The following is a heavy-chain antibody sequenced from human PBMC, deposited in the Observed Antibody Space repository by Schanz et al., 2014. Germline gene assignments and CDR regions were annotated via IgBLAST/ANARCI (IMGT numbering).Heavy chain of an antibody. CDR2: INAANGNT. D-gene: IGHD2-15*01. Sequence: QVQLVQSGAAVNKPGASVKVSCKASGYSFISHAIHWVRQAPGQRLEWMVWINAANGNTRYSQKLQGRVTITRDTTASTADKELSSRRSEDTAVYYYARGRYCSGGRCYQDNWFDPWGQGTLVIVSS. CDR1: GYSFISHA. CDR3: ARGRYCSGGRCYQDNWFDP. V-gene: IGHV1-3*01. J-gene: IGHJ5*02.